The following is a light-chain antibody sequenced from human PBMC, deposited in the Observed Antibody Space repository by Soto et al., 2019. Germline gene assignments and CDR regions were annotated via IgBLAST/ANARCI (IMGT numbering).Light chain of an antibody. Sequence: QSALTQPPSASGSPGQSVTISCTGTSSDVGGYNYVSWYQQHPGKAPKLMIYEVSKRPSGVPDRFSGSKSGNTASLTVFGLQAEDEADYYCNSYAGSNNWVFGGGTKVTVL. CDR1: SSDVGGYNY. J-gene: IGLJ3*02. CDR3: NSYAGSNNWV. CDR2: EVS. V-gene: IGLV2-8*01.